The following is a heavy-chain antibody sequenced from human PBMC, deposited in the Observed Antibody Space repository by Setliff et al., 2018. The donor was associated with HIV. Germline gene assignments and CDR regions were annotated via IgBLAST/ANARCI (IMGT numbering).Heavy chain of an antibody. CDR1: GYIFSSYG. CDR3: VTSEPYNSSPFH. CDR2: ISAYRCNT. J-gene: IGHJ4*02. V-gene: IGHV1-18*01. Sequence: ASVKVSCKASGYIFSSYGITWVRQAPGQGLEWMGWISAYRCNTNYAQKLQGRVTMTTDTSTYTASMELRRLRSNDTAVYYCVTSEPYNSSPFHWGQGTLVTVSS. D-gene: IGHD6-13*01.